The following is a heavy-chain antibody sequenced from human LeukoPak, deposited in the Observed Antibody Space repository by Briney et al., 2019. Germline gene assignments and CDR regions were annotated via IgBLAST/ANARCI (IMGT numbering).Heavy chain of an antibody. Sequence: GSLRLSCVASGFTFSSDTMTWVRQAPGRALEWVSSITGSGDITSSPDSVKGRFSISRANSKDSLYLQMYSLRDDDTATYYCAKGSSGEYYHWGQGTLVTVSS. CDR3: AKGSSGEYYH. D-gene: IGHD3-10*01. J-gene: IGHJ1*01. V-gene: IGHV3-23*01. CDR1: GFTFSSDT. CDR2: ITGSGDIT.